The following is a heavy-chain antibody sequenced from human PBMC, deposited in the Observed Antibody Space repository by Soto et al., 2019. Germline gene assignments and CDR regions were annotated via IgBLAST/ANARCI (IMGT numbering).Heavy chain of an antibody. CDR2: IYYSGST. V-gene: IGHV4-39*01. CDR1: GCSISSSSYY. CDR3: ARHIYGTDEGPPDY. D-gene: IGHD3-3*02. Sequence: QLQLQESGPGLVKPSETLSLPCTVSGCSISSSSYYWGWIRQPPGKGLEWIGSIYYSGSTYYNPSFKSRVTISVDTSKNQFSLKLSSVTAEDTAVYYCARHIYGTDEGPPDYWGQGTLVTVSS. J-gene: IGHJ4*02.